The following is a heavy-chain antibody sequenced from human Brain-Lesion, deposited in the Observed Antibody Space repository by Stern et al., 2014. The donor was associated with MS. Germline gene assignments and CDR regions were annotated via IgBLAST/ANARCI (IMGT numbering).Heavy chain of an antibody. Sequence: QVQLQESGPGLVKPSETLSLTCSISGGSVSSNRYYWGWIRQPPGKGLEWIGIIYYSGATFYNPSLKSRVPIPMDTPKTQFSLSLSSVTAADTAVYYCGRAGLDDTFDVWGQGTMVTVSS. D-gene: IGHD3/OR15-3a*01. CDR3: GRAGLDDTFDV. V-gene: IGHV4-39*01. J-gene: IGHJ3*01. CDR2: IYYSGAT. CDR1: GGSVSSNRYY.